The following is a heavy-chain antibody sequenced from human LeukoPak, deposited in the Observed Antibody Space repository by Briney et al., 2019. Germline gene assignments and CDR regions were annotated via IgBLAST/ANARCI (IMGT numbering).Heavy chain of an antibody. V-gene: IGHV1-58*02. D-gene: IGHD4-17*01. CDR3: AADRGYGDFYGMDV. Sequence: SVKVSCKASGFTFTNSAMQWVRQTRGQRLEWIGWIVVGSGNTNYAQKFQERVTITGDMSTSTAYMELSSLGSEDTAVYYCAADRGYGDFYGMDVWGHGTTVTVSS. J-gene: IGHJ6*02. CDR2: IVVGSGNT. CDR1: GFTFTNSA.